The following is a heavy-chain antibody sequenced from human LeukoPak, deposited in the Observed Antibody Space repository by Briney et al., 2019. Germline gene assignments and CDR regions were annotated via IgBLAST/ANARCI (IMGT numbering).Heavy chain of an antibody. Sequence: PSETLSLTCAVYGGSFSGYYWSWIRQPPGKGREWIGEINHSGSTNYNPSLKSRVTISVDTSKNQFSLKLSSVTAADTAVYYCARVRYFDWSYYYYGMDVWGQGTTVTVSS. J-gene: IGHJ6*02. CDR2: INHSGST. D-gene: IGHD3-9*01. V-gene: IGHV4-34*01. CDR1: GGSFSGYY. CDR3: ARVRYFDWSYYYYGMDV.